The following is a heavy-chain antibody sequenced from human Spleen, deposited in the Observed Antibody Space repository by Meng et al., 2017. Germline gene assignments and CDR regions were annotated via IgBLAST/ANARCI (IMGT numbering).Heavy chain of an antibody. Sequence: GESLKISCAASGFTFSNYAMHWVRQAPGKGLEWVAFISYDGTNEFYPDSVKGRFTISIDKANNSLYLQMNSLRAEDTAVYYCAGVRGYRYGNWYWGQGAQVTVSS. D-gene: IGHD5-18*01. CDR1: GFTFSNYA. J-gene: IGHJ4*02. V-gene: IGHV3-30*07. CDR2: ISYDGTNE. CDR3: AGVRGYRYGNWY.